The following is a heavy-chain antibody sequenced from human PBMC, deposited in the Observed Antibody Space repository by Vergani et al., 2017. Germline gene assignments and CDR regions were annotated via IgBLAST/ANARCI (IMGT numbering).Heavy chain of an antibody. CDR1: GGTFSSYA. V-gene: IGHV1-69*04. Sequence: QVQLVQSGAEVKKPGSSVKVSCKASGGTFSSYAISWVRQAPGQGLEWMGRIIPILGIANYAQKFQGRVTITAAKSTSTAYMEVSSLSSEDTAVYYCATEVVDYSGGSCYSRNYGMDVWGQGTTVTVSS. CDR3: ATEVVDYSGGSCYSRNYGMDV. D-gene: IGHD2-15*01. CDR2: IIPILGIA. J-gene: IGHJ6*02.